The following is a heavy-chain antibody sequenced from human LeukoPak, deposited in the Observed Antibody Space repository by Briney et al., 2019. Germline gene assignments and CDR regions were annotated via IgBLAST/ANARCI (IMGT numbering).Heavy chain of an antibody. Sequence: GGSLRLSCAASGFTFSSYGMHWVRQAPGKGLEWVAFIRYDGSNKYYADSVKGRFTISRDNSKNTLYLQMNSLRAEDTAVYYCASSTLGLLRGILVSGEPVDYWGQGTLATVSS. D-gene: IGHD2-8*02. CDR3: ASSTLGLLRGILVSGEPVDY. CDR1: GFTFSSYG. V-gene: IGHV3-30*02. CDR2: IRYDGSNK. J-gene: IGHJ4*02.